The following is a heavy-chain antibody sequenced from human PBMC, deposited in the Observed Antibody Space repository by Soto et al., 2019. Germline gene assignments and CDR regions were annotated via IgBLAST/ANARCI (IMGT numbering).Heavy chain of an antibody. Sequence: PGGSLRLSCAASGFTFSSYAMHYVRQAPGKGLEWVALISYDGRIKYYADSVRGRFSISRDNSKNTLYLQMNSLRTEDTAVYYCAKGLSSGYYLNAVFDYWGQGTLVTVSS. D-gene: IGHD3-22*01. CDR3: AKGLSSGYYLNAVFDY. J-gene: IGHJ4*02. CDR1: GFTFSSYA. CDR2: ISYDGRIK. V-gene: IGHV3-30*04.